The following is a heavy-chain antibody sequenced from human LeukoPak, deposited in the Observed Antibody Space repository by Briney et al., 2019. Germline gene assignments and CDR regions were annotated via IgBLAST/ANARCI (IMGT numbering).Heavy chain of an antibody. D-gene: IGHD6-13*01. CDR3: AGTEYSSSWYRIYDY. J-gene: IGHJ4*02. V-gene: IGHV4-38-2*02. Sequence: SETLSLTCTVSGYSISSGYYWGWIRQPPGKGLEWIGSIYHSGSTYYNPSLKSRVTISVDTTKNQFSLKLSSVTAADTAVYYCAGTEYSSSWYRIYDYWGQGTLVTVSS. CDR1: GYSISSGYY. CDR2: IYHSGST.